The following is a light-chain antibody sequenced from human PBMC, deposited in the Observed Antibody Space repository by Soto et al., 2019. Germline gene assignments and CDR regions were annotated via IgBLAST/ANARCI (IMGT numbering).Light chain of an antibody. V-gene: IGKV3-20*01. J-gene: IGKJ3*01. CDR2: GAA. CDR3: QQYGSSPLFT. Sequence: EIVLTQSPGTLSLSPGERATLSCRASQSVSSTYLAWYQHKPGQAPRLLIYGAATRAAGVPDRFSGSGSGTDFTLTISRLEPEDFAVYYCQQYGSSPLFTFGPGTQGEIK. CDR1: QSVSSTY.